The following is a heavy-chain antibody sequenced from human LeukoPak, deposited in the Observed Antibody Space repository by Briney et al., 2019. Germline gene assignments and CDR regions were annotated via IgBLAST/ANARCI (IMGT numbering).Heavy chain of an antibody. CDR1: GFTFSYYG. J-gene: IGHJ5*02. Sequence: PGGSLRLSCEASGFTFSYYGMHWVRPAPGKGLEWVAVIWYYGSNKYYADSVKGRFTISRDNSKHTLYLQVNSLRAEDTAVYYCAKDGGILTGYYLYDWFDPWGQGTLVTVSS. V-gene: IGHV3-30*02. CDR3: AKDGGILTGYYLYDWFDP. D-gene: IGHD3-9*01. CDR2: IWYYGSNK.